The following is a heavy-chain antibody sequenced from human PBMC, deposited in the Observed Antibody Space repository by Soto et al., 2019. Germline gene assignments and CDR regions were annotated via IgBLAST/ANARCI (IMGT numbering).Heavy chain of an antibody. CDR2: IYYSGIT. J-gene: IGHJ3*02. D-gene: IGHD3-22*01. CDR1: GGYISSGGYY. V-gene: IGHV4-31*03. Sequence: TLSLTCTVSGGYISSGGYYWSWIRQHPGKGLEWIGYIYYSGITYYSPSLKSRVTISVDTSKNQFSLKLNSVTAADTAVYFCARYQSYYYDSSGYHDAFDIWGQGTMVTV. CDR3: ARYQSYYYDSSGYHDAFDI.